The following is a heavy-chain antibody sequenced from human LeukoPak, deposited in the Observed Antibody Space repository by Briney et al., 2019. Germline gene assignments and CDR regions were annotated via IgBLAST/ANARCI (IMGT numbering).Heavy chain of an antibody. Sequence: GGSLTLSCAASGFTFSSYSMNWVRQAPGKGLEWVSSISCSSSYIYYADSVKGRFTISRDNAKNSLYLQMNSLRAEDTAVYYCARTGDQRYYYYYMDVWGKGTTVTVSS. V-gene: IGHV3-21*01. CDR1: GFTFSSYS. CDR3: ARTGDQRYYYYYMDV. D-gene: IGHD3-16*01. J-gene: IGHJ6*03. CDR2: ISCSSSYI.